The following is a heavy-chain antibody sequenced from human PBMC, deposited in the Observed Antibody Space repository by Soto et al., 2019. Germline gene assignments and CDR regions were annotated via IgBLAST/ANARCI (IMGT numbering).Heavy chain of an antibody. CDR1: GGSIGSYY. D-gene: IGHD2-21*01. CDR3: ARESMGDTVLDS. Sequence: QVHLQESGPGLVKPSETLSLTCTVSGGSIGSYYWSWIRQPPGKGLECLGYIFYSGSTNYNPSLEGRVTFSTDRPRNQFSLKLNSVTAADTAVYYCARESMGDTVLDSWGQGTLVAVSS. CDR2: IFYSGST. J-gene: IGHJ4*02. V-gene: IGHV4-59*01.